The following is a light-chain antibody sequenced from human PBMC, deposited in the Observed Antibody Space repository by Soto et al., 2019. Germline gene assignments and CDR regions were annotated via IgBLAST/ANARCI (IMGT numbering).Light chain of an antibody. J-gene: IGLJ3*02. CDR3: SSYTTISTFEV. V-gene: IGLV2-14*01. Sequence: QSALTQPASVSGSPGQSITISCTGTSSDVGGYNYVSWYQQHPGKAPKLMIYEVSNRPSGVSNRFSGSKSGNTASLTISGLQAEDEADYYCSSYTTISTFEVFGGGTKLTVL. CDR2: EVS. CDR1: SSDVGGYNY.